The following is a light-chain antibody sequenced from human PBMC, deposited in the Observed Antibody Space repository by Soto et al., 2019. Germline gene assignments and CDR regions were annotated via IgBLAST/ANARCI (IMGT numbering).Light chain of an antibody. CDR3: NSYTSSSTHVL. J-gene: IGLJ2*01. CDR1: SNDVGGYNY. CDR2: EVT. Sequence: QSALTQPASVSGSPGQSITISCTGTSNDVGGYNYVSWYQQHPGKAPKLMIYEVTNRPSGVSNRVSGSKSGNTASLTISGLQAEDEADYYCNSYTSSSTHVLFGGGTKLTVL. V-gene: IGLV2-14*01.